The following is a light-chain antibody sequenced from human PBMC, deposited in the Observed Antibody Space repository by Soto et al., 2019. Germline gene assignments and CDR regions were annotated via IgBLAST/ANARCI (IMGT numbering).Light chain of an antibody. CDR2: DAF. CDR3: QQRSNWPPDT. V-gene: IGKV3-11*01. J-gene: IGKJ3*01. CDR1: QSVGSY. Sequence: EIVLTQSPAILSLSPGDRATLSCRASQSVGSYLAWYQQKPGQAPRLLIYDAFNRATGIPARFSGSGSGTVFTLTISSLEPDDFAVYYCQQRSNWPPDTFGPGNKVDIK.